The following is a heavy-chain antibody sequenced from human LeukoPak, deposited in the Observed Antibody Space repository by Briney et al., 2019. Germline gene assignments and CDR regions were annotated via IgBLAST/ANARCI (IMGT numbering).Heavy chain of an antibody. Sequence: GGSLRLSCAASRFTFSDYYMSWIRQAPGKGLEWVSYTSSSGSTIYYADSVKGRFTISRDNAKTSLYLQMNSLRAEDTAVYYCARVDCISTSCSPSTYYFDSWGQGTLVTVSS. V-gene: IGHV3-11*01. CDR3: ARVDCISTSCSPSTYYFDS. CDR2: TSSSGSTI. J-gene: IGHJ4*02. CDR1: RFTFSDYY. D-gene: IGHD2-2*01.